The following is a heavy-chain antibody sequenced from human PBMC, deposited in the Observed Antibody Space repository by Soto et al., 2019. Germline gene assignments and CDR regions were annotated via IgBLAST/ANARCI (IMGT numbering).Heavy chain of an antibody. D-gene: IGHD3-22*01. J-gene: IGHJ3*02. V-gene: IGHV5-10-1*01. CDR1: GYSFTSYW. CDR3: ARVAMMYYYDSSGYRGTSFDI. CDR2: IDPSDSYT. Sequence: PGESLKISCKGSGYSFTSYWISWVRQMPGKGLEWMGRIDPSDSYTNYSPSFQGHVTISADKSISTAYLQWSSLKASDTAMYYCARVAMMYYYDSSGYRGTSFDIWGQGTMVT.